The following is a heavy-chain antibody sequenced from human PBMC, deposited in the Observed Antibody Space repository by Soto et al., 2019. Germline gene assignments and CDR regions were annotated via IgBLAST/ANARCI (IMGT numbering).Heavy chain of an antibody. CDR3: ARVGGYYGDYPNFDY. J-gene: IGHJ4*02. V-gene: IGHV4-59*01. CDR2: IYYSGST. CDR1: GGSISSYY. D-gene: IGHD4-17*01. Sequence: ETLSLTCIVSGGSISSYYWSWIRQPPGKGLEWIGNIYYSGSTNYNPSRKSRVTISVDTSKNQFSLKLSSVTAADTAVYYCARVGGYYGDYPNFDYWGQGTLVTVSS.